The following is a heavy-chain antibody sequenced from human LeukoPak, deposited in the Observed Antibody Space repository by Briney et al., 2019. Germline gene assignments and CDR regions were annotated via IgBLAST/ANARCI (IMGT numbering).Heavy chain of an antibody. CDR3: ARAVITFGGPVAKGFDC. V-gene: IGHV4-59*01. CDR2: IYYIGST. D-gene: IGHD3-16*01. CDR1: GGSMTNLY. Sequence: SVAVSLTCSVSGGSMTNLYWTWIRQPPGKGLEWIGYIYYIGSTDHPHSLKSRVTMSLDTSKNQFSLGLSSVTAADTAVYYCARAVITFGGPVAKGFDCWGQGTLVTV. J-gene: IGHJ4*02.